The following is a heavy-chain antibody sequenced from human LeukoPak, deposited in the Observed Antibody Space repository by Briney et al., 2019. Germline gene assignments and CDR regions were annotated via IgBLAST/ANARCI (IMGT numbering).Heavy chain of an antibody. CDR3: ARDGLSGSCFLY. CDR1: GYTFTSYG. D-gene: IGHD1-26*01. Sequence: GASVKVSCKASGYTFTSYGISWVRQAPGQGLEWMGWINPNSGGTNYAQKFQGRVTMTRDTSISTAYMELSRLRSDDTAVYYCARDGLSGSCFLYWGQGTLVTVSS. J-gene: IGHJ4*02. CDR2: INPNSGGT. V-gene: IGHV1-2*02.